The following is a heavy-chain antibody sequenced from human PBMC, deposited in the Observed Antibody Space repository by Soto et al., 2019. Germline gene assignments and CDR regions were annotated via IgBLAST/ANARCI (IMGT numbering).Heavy chain of an antibody. J-gene: IGHJ4*02. CDR1: GYTFTSSG. Sequence: ASVKVSCKASGYTFTSSGISWVRQAPGQGLEWMGWISAYNGNTNYAQKLQGRVTMTTDTSTSTAYMELRSLRSDDTAVYYCARDCSGGSCYSDLGYWGQGTLVTVSS. D-gene: IGHD2-15*01. CDR3: ARDCSGGSCYSDLGY. CDR2: ISAYNGNT. V-gene: IGHV1-18*01.